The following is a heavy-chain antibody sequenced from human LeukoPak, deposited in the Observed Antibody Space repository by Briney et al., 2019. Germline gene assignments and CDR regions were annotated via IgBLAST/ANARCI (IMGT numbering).Heavy chain of an antibody. V-gene: IGHV1-69*13. J-gene: IGHJ6*03. D-gene: IGHD2-15*01. CDR3: ARVVVVAAPPYYYYYYMDV. Sequence: SVKVSCKASGGTFSSYAISWVRQAPGQGLESMGGIIPIFGTANYAQKFQGRVTITADESTSTAYMELSSLRSEDTAVYYCARVVVVAAPPYYYYYYMDVWGKGTTVTVSS. CDR1: GGTFSSYA. CDR2: IIPIFGTA.